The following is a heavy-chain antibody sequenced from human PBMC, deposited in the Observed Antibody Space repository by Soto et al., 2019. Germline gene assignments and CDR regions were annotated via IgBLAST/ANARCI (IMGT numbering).Heavy chain of an antibody. V-gene: IGHV3-53*02. CDR2: IYNGGGT. J-gene: IGHJ4*02. Sequence: EVQLVETGGGLIQPGGSLRLSCAASGFTVSGNYMSWVRQAPGKGLEWVSVIYNGGGTYYADSVKGRFTISRENSKNTLYLQMNSLRAEDTAVYYCASTRGSSYDYWGQRTLVIVSS. CDR3: ASTRGSSYDY. D-gene: IGHD6-6*01. CDR1: GFTVSGNY.